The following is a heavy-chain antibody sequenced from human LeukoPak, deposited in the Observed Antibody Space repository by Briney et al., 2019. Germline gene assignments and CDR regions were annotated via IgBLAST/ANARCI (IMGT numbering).Heavy chain of an antibody. V-gene: IGHV4-38-2*01. D-gene: IGHD6-19*01. CDR1: GYSINRGYY. CDR3: ARPYSSGWRVFAI. CDR2: VYHSGST. J-gene: IGHJ3*02. Sequence: SETLSLTCAVSGYSINRGYYWGWIRQSPGQGLEWIASVYHSGSTYYNPSLKSRVTISVDTSKNQFSLKLSSVTAADTAVYYCARPYSSGWRVFAIWGQGTMVTVSS.